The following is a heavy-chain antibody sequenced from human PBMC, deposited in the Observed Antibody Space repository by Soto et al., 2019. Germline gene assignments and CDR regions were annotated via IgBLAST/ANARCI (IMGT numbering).Heavy chain of an antibody. V-gene: IGHV3-33*01. D-gene: IGHD4-4*01. CDR2: IWHDGTKK. CDR3: ARPALLITTFDY. Sequence: QEQLVESGGGVVQPGRSLRVSCAASGFTFSDYAMHWVRQAPGKGLEWVAFIWHDGTKKDYADSVRGRFTISRDNSKNTLYLQMNSLRAEDTAIYYCARPALLITTFDYWGQGTLVTVSS. CDR1: GFTFSDYA. J-gene: IGHJ4*02.